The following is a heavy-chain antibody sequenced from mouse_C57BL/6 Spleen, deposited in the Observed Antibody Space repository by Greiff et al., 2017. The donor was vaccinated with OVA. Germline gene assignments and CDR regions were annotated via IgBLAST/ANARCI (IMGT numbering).Heavy chain of an antibody. Sequence: VQLQQSGAELVRPGASVKLSCKASGYTFTDYYINWVKQRPGQGLEWIARIYPGSGNTYYNEKFKGKATLTVEKSSSTAYMQLSSLTSEDSAVYFCAQQGYAMDYWGQGTSVTVSA. CDR3: AQQGYAMDY. V-gene: IGHV1-76*01. J-gene: IGHJ4*01. CDR1: GYTFTDYY. CDR2: IYPGSGNT.